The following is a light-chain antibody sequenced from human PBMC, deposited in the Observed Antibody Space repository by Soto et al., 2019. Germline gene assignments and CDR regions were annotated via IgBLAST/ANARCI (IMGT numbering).Light chain of an antibody. CDR1: QSVSSN. CDR2: GAS. V-gene: IGKV3-15*01. J-gene: IGKJ5*01. CDR3: QQYNNWPPIT. Sequence: EIVMTQSPATLSVSPGERATLSCRASQSVSSNLAWYQQKPGQAPRLLIYGASTRATGIPARFSGSGSGTHFTLTIITLQSEDFSVYYCQQYNNWPPITFGQGTRLQMK.